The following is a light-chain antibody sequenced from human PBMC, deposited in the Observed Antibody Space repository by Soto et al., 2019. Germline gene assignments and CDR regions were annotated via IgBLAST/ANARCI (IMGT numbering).Light chain of an antibody. V-gene: IGKV3-11*01. J-gene: IGKJ1*01. Sequence: EIVLTQSPATLSLSPGERATLSCRASQSVRSYLAWYQHKPGQAPRLLIYDASNRATGIPARFSGSGSGTDFTLTISSLEPEDFAVYYCQQRSNWSWTFGQGTKVEIK. CDR2: DAS. CDR3: QQRSNWSWT. CDR1: QSVRSY.